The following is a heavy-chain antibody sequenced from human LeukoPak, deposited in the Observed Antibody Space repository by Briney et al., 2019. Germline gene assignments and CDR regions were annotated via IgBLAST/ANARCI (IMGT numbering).Heavy chain of an antibody. Sequence: ARCLPLSCLASGFSVSMYALQWVRPAAGKGLEWVAVISYYGSNKYHADSVKGRVTISRDDSKNALYLQMNSLRAEDTAVYYCAKGVVPAACFDYWGQGTLVTVSS. J-gene: IGHJ4*02. CDR1: GFSVSMYA. CDR3: AKGVVPAACFDY. D-gene: IGHD2-2*01. V-gene: IGHV3-30-3*01. CDR2: ISYYGSNK.